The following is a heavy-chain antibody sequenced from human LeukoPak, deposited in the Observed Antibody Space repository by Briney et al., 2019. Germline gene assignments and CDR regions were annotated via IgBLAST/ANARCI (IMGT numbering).Heavy chain of an antibody. CDR3: ASLAVAGDDAFDI. Sequence: ASVKVSCKASGYTFTSYGISWVRQAPGQGLEWMGIINPSGGSTSYAQKFQGRVTMTRDTSTSTVYMELSSLRSEDTAVYYCASLAVAGDDAFDIWGQGTMVTVSS. V-gene: IGHV1-46*01. CDR1: GYTFTSYG. D-gene: IGHD6-19*01. J-gene: IGHJ3*02. CDR2: INPSGGST.